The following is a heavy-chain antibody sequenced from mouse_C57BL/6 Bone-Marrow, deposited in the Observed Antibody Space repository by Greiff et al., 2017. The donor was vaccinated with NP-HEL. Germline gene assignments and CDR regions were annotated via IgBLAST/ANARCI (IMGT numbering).Heavy chain of an antibody. D-gene: IGHD1-1*01. V-gene: IGHV1-7*01. J-gene: IGHJ3*01. Sequence: QVQLQQSGAELAKPGASVKLSCKASGYTFTSYWMHWVKQRPGQGLEWIGYINPSSGYTKYNQKFKDKATLTADKSSSTAYMQLSSLTYEDAAVYDGARRDYGSSYVRFADWGQGTLVTVSA. CDR2: INPSSGYT. CDR3: ARRDYGSSYVRFAD. CDR1: GYTFTSYW.